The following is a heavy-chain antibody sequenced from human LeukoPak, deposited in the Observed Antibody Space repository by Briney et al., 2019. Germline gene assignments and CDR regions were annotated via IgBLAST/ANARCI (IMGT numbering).Heavy chain of an antibody. J-gene: IGHJ4*02. CDR3: ARDRGLGIWGAFDY. CDR1: GFTFSDHY. V-gene: IGHV3-11*04. D-gene: IGHD7-27*01. Sequence: GGSLRLSCAASGFTFSDHYMSWIRQAPGKGLEWVSDISSTASTFYYADSVKGRFTISRDNAKNSLYLQMNSLRAEDTAVYYCARDRGLGIWGAFDYWGQGTLVTVSS. CDR2: ISSTASTF.